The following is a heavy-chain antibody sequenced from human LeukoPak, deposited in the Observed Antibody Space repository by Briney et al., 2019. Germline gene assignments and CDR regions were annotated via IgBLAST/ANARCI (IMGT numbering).Heavy chain of an antibody. CDR2: VNPNTGGT. CDR3: VREAGPLD. J-gene: IGHJ4*02. CDR1: GYTFAGYY. V-gene: IGHV1-2*02. Sequence: ASVKISCKASGYTFAGYYINWVRQAPGQAPEWVGWVNPNTGGTRYAQKFQGRVTMTRDTSITTAFMELRGLTFDDTAVFYCVREAGPLDWGQGTLVTVSS.